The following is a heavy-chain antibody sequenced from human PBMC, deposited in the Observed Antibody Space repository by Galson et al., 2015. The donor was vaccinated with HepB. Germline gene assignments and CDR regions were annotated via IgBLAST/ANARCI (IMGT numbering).Heavy chain of an antibody. CDR2: IKQDGSEK. V-gene: IGHV3-7*03. CDR3: ARDRQQWLVVGFDI. Sequence: SLRLSCAASGFTFSSYWMSWVRQAPGKGLEWVANIKQDGSEKYYVDSVKGRFTISRDNAKNSLYLQMNSLRAEDTSAYYCARDRQQWLVVGFDIWGQGTMVTVSS. D-gene: IGHD6-19*01. J-gene: IGHJ3*02. CDR1: GFTFSSYW.